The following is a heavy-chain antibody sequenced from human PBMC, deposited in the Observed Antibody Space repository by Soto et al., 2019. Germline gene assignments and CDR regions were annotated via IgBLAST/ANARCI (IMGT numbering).Heavy chain of an antibody. J-gene: IGHJ4*02. CDR2: ISSSSSTI. V-gene: IGHV3-48*02. D-gene: IGHD6-19*01. CDR3: ARLIAVAYLSD. CDR1: GFTFSSYS. Sequence: EVQLVESGGGLVQPGGSLRLSCAASGFTFSSYSMNWVRQAPGKGLEWVSYISSSSSTIYYADSVKGRFTISRDNAKNSLYLQMNSLSDEDTAVYYCARLIAVAYLSDWGQGTLVTVSS.